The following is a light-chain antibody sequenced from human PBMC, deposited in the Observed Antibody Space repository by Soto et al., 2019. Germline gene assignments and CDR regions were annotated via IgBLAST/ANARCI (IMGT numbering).Light chain of an antibody. Sequence: DIPMTQSPSTLSASVGDRDTINCRAGQSMSGWLAWYQQKPGKAPKVLIYDASSWAGGVPSRFTGSGSGTEFTLTINSLQPDDFATYYCQQYSVYWTFGQGTKVDI. CDR2: DAS. CDR1: QSMSGW. V-gene: IGKV1-5*01. CDR3: QQYSVYWT. J-gene: IGKJ1*01.